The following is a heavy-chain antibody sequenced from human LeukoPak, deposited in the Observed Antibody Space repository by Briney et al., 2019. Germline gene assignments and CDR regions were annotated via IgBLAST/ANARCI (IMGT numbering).Heavy chain of an antibody. Sequence: GQSLRISRKGPGYTHPTTRIGPLRQMPGKGLEWMGLIYPGDSDTRYSPSLQGQVTMSADKSINTAYLQWSSLKASDTAMYYCASLSAAGAGENIRDFWGQGTLVTVSS. CDR2: IYPGDSDT. CDR1: GYTHPTTR. CDR3: ASLSAAGAGENIRDF. D-gene: IGHD1-14*01. V-gene: IGHV5-51*01. J-gene: IGHJ4*02.